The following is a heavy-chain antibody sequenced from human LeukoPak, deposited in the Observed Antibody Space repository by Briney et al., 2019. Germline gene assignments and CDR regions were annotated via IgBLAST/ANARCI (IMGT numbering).Heavy chain of an antibody. D-gene: IGHD1-1*01. Sequence: ASVKVSCKASGYTFTSYHINWVRQAPGQGLEWMGIINPSGGSTSYAQKFQGRVTMTRDTSTSTVYMELSSLRSEDTAVYYCARDHDTRLDYWGQGTLVTVSS. J-gene: IGHJ4*02. CDR2: INPSGGST. V-gene: IGHV1-46*01. CDR3: ARDHDTRLDY. CDR1: GYTFTSYH.